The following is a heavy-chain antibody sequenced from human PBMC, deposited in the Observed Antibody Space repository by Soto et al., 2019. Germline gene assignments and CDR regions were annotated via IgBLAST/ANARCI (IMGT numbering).Heavy chain of an antibody. V-gene: IGHV1-69*13. CDR1: GGTFSTHA. J-gene: IGHJ6*02. Sequence: ASVKVSCKASGGTFSTHAIIWVRQAPGHGLEWMGGIIPISGTTYYTQKFQGRVTITADEPTSTAFMELNSLRGDDTAVYYCAKGLFTRGVAAAGTDYYYGMDFWGQGTTVTVSS. CDR2: IIPISGTT. CDR3: AKGLFTRGVAAAGTDYYYGMDF. D-gene: IGHD6-13*01.